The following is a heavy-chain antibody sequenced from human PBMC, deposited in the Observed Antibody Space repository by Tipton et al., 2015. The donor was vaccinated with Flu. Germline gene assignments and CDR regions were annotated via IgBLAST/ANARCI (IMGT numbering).Heavy chain of an antibody. CDR2: IYASGST. CDR1: GGSISSYY. CDR3: VRLSREGLGEFWTWFDP. V-gene: IGHV4-4*07. Sequence: TPSLTCTVSGGSISSYYWTWIRQPAGKGVGWIGRIYASGSTDYNPSLKSRVTMSVDTSTNQFSRKLSSVTAADTAAYFCVRLSREGLGEFWTWFDPWGQGTLVTVS. D-gene: IGHD3-16*01. J-gene: IGHJ5*02.